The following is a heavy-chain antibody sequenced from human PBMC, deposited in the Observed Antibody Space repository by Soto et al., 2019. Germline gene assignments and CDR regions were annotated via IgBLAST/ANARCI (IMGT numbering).Heavy chain of an antibody. CDR1: GFRCSSYG. V-gene: IGHV3-30*18. CDR3: AKDSFIGAAGTPY. CDR2: IPYNGSNK. Sequence: AVRGTCADPGFRCSSYGMNWVRQAPGKGLEWVAEIPYNGSNKYYADSVKGRFTISRDNSKNTLYLQMNSLRAEDTAVYYCAKDSFIGAAGTPYWGQGTLVTVSS. J-gene: IGHJ4*02. D-gene: IGHD6-19*01.